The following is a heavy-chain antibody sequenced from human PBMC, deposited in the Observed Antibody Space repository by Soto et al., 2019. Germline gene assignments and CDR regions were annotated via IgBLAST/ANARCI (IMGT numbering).Heavy chain of an antibody. V-gene: IGHV3-23*01. D-gene: IGHD1-20*01. CDR2: TGISGRTT. Sequence: EVQLLDSGGGLVQPGESLRLSCAASGFTITSSAMSWVRQAPGKGLEWVSTTGISGRTTYYAGSVKGRFTVSRDDSKNTLDLQMSSLRAEDTAVYYCATVHNTSRSFDYWGQGTPVTVSS. CDR3: ATVHNTSRSFDY. J-gene: IGHJ4*02. CDR1: GFTITSSA.